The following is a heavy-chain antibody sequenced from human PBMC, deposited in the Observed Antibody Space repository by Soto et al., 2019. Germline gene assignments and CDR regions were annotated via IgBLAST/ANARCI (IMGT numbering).Heavy chain of an antibody. CDR3: AKKGAVGATYFFDY. CDR1: GFTFSSYA. Sequence: EVQLLESGGGLVQPGGSLRLSCAASGFTFSSYAMSWVRQAPGKGLEWVSAISGGRGSTHYADSVKGRFTISRDTSKNTLYLQRNSLRAADTAVYYCAKKGAVGATYFFDYWGQGALVTVSS. V-gene: IGHV3-23*01. CDR2: ISGGRGST. D-gene: IGHD1-26*01. J-gene: IGHJ4*02.